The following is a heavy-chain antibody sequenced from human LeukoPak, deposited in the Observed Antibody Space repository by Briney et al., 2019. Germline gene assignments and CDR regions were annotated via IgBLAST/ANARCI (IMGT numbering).Heavy chain of an antibody. CDR1: GGSMSSGDYY. CDR2: IYYSGST. J-gene: IGHJ4*02. D-gene: IGHD3-3*01. V-gene: IGHV4-30-4*08. Sequence: SETLSLTCTVSGGSMSSGDYYWSWIRQPPGKGLEWIGYIYYSGSTYYNPSLKSRVTISLDTSKNQFSLNLSSVTAADTAVYYCARTSTYYDFWSGYRDFDYWGQGTLVTVSS. CDR3: ARTSTYYDFWSGYRDFDY.